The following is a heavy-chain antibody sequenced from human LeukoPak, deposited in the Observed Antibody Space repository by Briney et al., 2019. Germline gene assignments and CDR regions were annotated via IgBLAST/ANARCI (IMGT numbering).Heavy chain of an antibody. Sequence: SGGSLRLSCAASGFTFSSYSMSWVRQAPGKGLEWLSGISGSGASTYYADSVKGRFTISRDDSRNTLYLQMNSLRGDDTAVYYCAKDVGKWESLHFFDYWGQGTLVTVSS. CDR2: ISGSGAST. D-gene: IGHD1-26*01. CDR1: GFTFSSYS. CDR3: AKDVGKWESLHFFDY. J-gene: IGHJ4*02. V-gene: IGHV3-23*01.